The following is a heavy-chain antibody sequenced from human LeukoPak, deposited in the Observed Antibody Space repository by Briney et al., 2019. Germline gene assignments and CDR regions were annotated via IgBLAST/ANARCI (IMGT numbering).Heavy chain of an antibody. CDR3: AKVRWDNSGWYYLDY. J-gene: IGHJ4*02. V-gene: IGHV3-23*01. Sequence: GGSLRLSSAASGFTFSTFAMIWVRQPPGKGVEWVSSIFPSGGEIHYADSVRGRFTISRDNSKSTLSLQMNSLRAEDTAVYYCAKVRWDNSGWYYLDYWGQGTLVTVSS. CDR1: GFTFSTFA. D-gene: IGHD6-19*01. CDR2: IFPSGGEI.